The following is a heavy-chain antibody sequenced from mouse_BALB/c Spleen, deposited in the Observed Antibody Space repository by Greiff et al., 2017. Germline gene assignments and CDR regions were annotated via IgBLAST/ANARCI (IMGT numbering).Heavy chain of an antibody. CDR3: ARLWGYYAMDY. CDR2: IDPANGNT. J-gene: IGHJ4*01. Sequence: EVQLQQSGAELVKPGASVKLSCTASGFNIKDTYMHWVKQRPEQGLEWIGRIDPANGNTKYDPKFQGKATITADTSSNTAYLQLSSLTSEDTAVYYCARLWGYYAMDYWGQGTSVTVSS. V-gene: IGHV14-3*02. CDR1: GFNIKDTY. D-gene: IGHD1-1*02.